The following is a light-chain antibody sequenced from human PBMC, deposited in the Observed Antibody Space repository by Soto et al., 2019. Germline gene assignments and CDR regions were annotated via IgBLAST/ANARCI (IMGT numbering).Light chain of an antibody. J-gene: IGKJ1*01. CDR1: QSVINSY. CDR3: QQYGISPWT. CDR2: GAS. Sequence: EIVLTQSPGTLSLSPGERATLSCRASQSVINSYLAWYQHKAGQAPRLLIYGASSRATGIPDKFSGSGSGTDFTLTISRLEPEDFAVYYCQQYGISPWTFGQGTKVXX. V-gene: IGKV3-20*01.